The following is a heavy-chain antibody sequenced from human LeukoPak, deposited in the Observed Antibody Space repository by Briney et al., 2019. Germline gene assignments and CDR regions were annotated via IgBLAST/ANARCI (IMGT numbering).Heavy chain of an antibody. J-gene: IGHJ4*02. CDR3: ASSSNGY. D-gene: IGHD2-8*01. CDR1: GFRFSSHW. CDR2: IKEDGSEK. Sequence: GGSLRLSCAASGFRFSSHWMSWVRQAPGKGLEWVAKIKEDGSEKYYVDSVKGRFTISRDNAKNSLSLHMNSLRAEDTAVYYCASSSNGYWGQGTLVTVSS. V-gene: IGHV3-7*01.